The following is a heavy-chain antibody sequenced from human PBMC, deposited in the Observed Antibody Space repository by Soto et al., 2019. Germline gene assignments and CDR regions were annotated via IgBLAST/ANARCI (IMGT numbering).Heavy chain of an antibody. Sequence: GGSLRLSCAASGFTFSSYAMSWVRQAPGKGLEWVSAISGSGGSTYYADSVKGRFTISRDNSKNTLYLQMNSLRAEDTAVYYCAKSDYDILTGYFSSYYYYGIDVWGQGTTVTVSS. CDR1: GFTFSSYA. CDR2: ISGSGGST. V-gene: IGHV3-23*01. D-gene: IGHD3-9*01. CDR3: AKSDYDILTGYFSSYYYYGIDV. J-gene: IGHJ6*02.